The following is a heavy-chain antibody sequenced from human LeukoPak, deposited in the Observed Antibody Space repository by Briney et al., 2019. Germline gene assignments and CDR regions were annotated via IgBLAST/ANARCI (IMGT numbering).Heavy chain of an antibody. J-gene: IGHJ2*01. CDR3: AGDKDYYESSGYYSGRGYFDL. Sequence: SETLSLTCTVSGGSISSYYWTWIRQPPGKALEWIGYIYYTGNTNYTPSLKSRVTISLDMSQDQFSLKLSSVTAADTAIYYCAGDKDYYESSGYYSGRGYFDLWGRGTLVTVSS. CDR1: GGSISSYY. D-gene: IGHD3-22*01. CDR2: IYYTGNT. V-gene: IGHV4-59*13.